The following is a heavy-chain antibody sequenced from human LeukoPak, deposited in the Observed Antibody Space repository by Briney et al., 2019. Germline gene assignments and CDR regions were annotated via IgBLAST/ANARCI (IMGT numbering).Heavy chain of an antibody. CDR1: GFTFSSYA. Sequence: GGSLRLSCAASGFTFSSYAMSWVRQAPGKGLGWVSGISGAGGSTYYADSVKGRSTISRDNSKDTLYLQMNSLRAEDTAIYYCVKLRTGTATNFDYWGQGTLVTVSS. CDR2: ISGAGGST. J-gene: IGHJ4*02. V-gene: IGHV3-23*01. CDR3: VKLRTGTATNFDY. D-gene: IGHD1-1*01.